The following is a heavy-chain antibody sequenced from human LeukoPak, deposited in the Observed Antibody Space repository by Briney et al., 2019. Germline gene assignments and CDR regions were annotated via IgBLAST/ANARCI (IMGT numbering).Heavy chain of an antibody. Sequence: GGSLRLSCAAPGFTFSSYGMHWVRQAPGKGLEWVAFIWYDGSNKYYADSVKGRFTISRDNSKNTLYLQMNSLRAEDTAVYYCARVGGFAFDIWGQGTMVTVSS. CDR2: IWYDGSNK. J-gene: IGHJ3*02. D-gene: IGHD3-16*01. V-gene: IGHV3-33*01. CDR1: GFTFSSYG. CDR3: ARVGGFAFDI.